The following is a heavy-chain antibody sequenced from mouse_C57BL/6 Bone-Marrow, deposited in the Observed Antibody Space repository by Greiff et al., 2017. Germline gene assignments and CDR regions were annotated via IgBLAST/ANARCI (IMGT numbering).Heavy chain of an antibody. CDR1: GYTFTSYW. CDR3: ARGDYGNYAGFAY. Sequence: QVQLQQSGAELVKPGASVKLSCKASGYTFTSYWMHWVKQRPGQGLEWIGMIHPTSGSTNYNEKFKSKATLTVDKSSSTAYMQLSSLTSEDSAVYYCARGDYGNYAGFAYWGQGTLVTVSA. D-gene: IGHD2-1*01. V-gene: IGHV1-64*01. CDR2: IHPTSGST. J-gene: IGHJ3*01.